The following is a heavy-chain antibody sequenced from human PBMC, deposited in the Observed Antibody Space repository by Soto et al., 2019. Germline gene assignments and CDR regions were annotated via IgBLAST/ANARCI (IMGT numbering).Heavy chain of an antibody. CDR2: IRYDGRNI. Sequence: QVQLVESGGGVVQPGRSLRLSCAASGFTFSGLGMHWVRQAPGKRLEWVAVIRYDGRNIYYADAVKGRFTISRDNSKDTLHLQMNSLRADDTAVYYCARDGVRHTTIFCYFDYWGQGTLVTVSS. D-gene: IGHD5-12*01. J-gene: IGHJ4*02. CDR3: ARDGVRHTTIFCYFDY. CDR1: GFTFSGLG. V-gene: IGHV3-33*01.